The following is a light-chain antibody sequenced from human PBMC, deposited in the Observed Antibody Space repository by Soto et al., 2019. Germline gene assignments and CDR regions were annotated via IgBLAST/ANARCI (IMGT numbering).Light chain of an antibody. V-gene: IGKV3-11*01. CDR3: QQRSTWPLT. Sequence: EIVLTQSPATLSLSPGERATLSCRASQSVSSFFAWYQQKPGQAPRLLIYDASNRATGIPARFSGSGSGTDFTLTISSLEPEDFAVYYCQQRSTWPLTFGGGTRVEIK. J-gene: IGKJ4*01. CDR1: QSVSSF. CDR2: DAS.